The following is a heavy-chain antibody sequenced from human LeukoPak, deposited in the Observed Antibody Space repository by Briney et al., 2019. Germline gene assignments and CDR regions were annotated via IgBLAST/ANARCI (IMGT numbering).Heavy chain of an antibody. CDR3: AKDERGYSYGYHY. CDR1: GFTFSSYA. J-gene: IGHJ4*02. D-gene: IGHD5-18*01. Sequence: GGSLRLSCAASGFTFSSYAMSWVRQAPGKGLEWVSAISGSGGSTYYADSVKGRLTISRDNSKNTLYLQMNSLRAEDTAVYYCAKDERGYSYGYHYWGQGTLVTVSS. V-gene: IGHV3-23*01. CDR2: ISGSGGST.